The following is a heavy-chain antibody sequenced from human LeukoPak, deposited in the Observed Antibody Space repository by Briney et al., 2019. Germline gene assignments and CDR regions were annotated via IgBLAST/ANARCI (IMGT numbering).Heavy chain of an antibody. D-gene: IGHD2-21*01. CDR2: IYTSGST. J-gene: IGHJ4*02. Sequence: SETLSLTCTVSSGSISSGSYCWSWIRQPAGKGLEWIGRIYTSGSTNYNPSLKSRVTISVDTSKNQFSLKLSSVTAADTAVYYCARGTELWSDTLDSWGQGTLVTVSS. CDR3: ARGTELWSDTLDS. CDR1: SGSISSGSYC. V-gene: IGHV4-61*02.